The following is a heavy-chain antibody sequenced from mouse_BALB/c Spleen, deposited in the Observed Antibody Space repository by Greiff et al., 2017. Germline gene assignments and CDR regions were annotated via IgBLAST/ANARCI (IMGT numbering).Heavy chain of an antibody. Sequence: EVKLLESGPGLVKPSQSLSLTCTVTGYSITSDYAWNWIRQFPGNKLEWMGYISYSGSTSYNPSLKSRISITRDTSKNQFFLQLNSVTTEDTATYYCARGVARGYWYFDVWGAGTTVTVSS. CDR2: ISYSGST. CDR1: GYSITSDYA. V-gene: IGHV3-2*02. CDR3: ARGVARGYWYFDV. D-gene: IGHD1-1*02. J-gene: IGHJ1*01.